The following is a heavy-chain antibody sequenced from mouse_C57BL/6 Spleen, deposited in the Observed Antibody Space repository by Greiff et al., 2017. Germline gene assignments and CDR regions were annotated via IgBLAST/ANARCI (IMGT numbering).Heavy chain of an antibody. CDR1: GYAFSSSW. V-gene: IGHV1-82*01. Sequence: VQLQESGPELVKPGASVKISCKASGYAFSSSWMNWVKQRPGKGLEWIGRIYPGDGDTNYNGKFKGKATLTADKSSSTAYMQLSSLTSEDSAVYCCARDGYSFAYWGQGTLVTVSA. D-gene: IGHD2-3*01. CDR2: IYPGDGDT. J-gene: IGHJ3*01. CDR3: ARDGYSFAY.